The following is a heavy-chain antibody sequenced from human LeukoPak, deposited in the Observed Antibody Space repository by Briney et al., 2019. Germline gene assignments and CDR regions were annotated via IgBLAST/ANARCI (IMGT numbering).Heavy chain of an antibody. V-gene: IGHV3-15*01. J-gene: IGHJ4*02. CDR1: GFTFSSYG. Sequence: GGSLRLSCAASGFTFSSYGMHWVRQAPGKGLEWVGRIKSKTDGGTTDYAAPVKGRFTVSRDDSKNTLYLQMNSLKTEDTAVYYCTAETYDFWSGYPDVSLDYWGQGTLVTVSS. CDR3: TAETYDFWSGYPDVSLDY. D-gene: IGHD3-3*01. CDR2: IKSKTDGGTT.